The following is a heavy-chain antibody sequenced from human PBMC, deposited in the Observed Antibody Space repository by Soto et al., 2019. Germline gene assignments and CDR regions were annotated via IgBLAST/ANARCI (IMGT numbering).Heavy chain of an antibody. CDR3: ARVVDTAMARGTLDY. J-gene: IGHJ4*02. CDR2: ISGGSSTI. Sequence: EVQLVESGGGLVQPGGSLRLSCEASGFTFIRYSLNWVRQPPGKGLEWVSYISGGSSTIYYADSVKGRFTISRDNAKNSLYLQMNSLRDEDTAVYYCARVVDTAMARGTLDYWGQGTLVTVSS. V-gene: IGHV3-48*02. D-gene: IGHD5-18*01. CDR1: GFTFIRYS.